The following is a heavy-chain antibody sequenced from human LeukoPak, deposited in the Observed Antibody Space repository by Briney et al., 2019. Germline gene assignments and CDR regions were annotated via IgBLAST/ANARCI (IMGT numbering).Heavy chain of an antibody. J-gene: IGHJ6*02. V-gene: IGHV5-51*01. CDR2: MYPGDSDT. Sequence: GESLKISCKGSGYSFTSYWIGWVRQMPGKGLEWMGIMYPGDSDTRYSPSFQGQVTISADKSISTAYLQWSSLKASDTAMYYCARTDERRDYYYGMDVWGQGTTVTVSS. D-gene: IGHD5-24*01. CDR3: ARTDERRDYYYGMDV. CDR1: GYSFTSYW.